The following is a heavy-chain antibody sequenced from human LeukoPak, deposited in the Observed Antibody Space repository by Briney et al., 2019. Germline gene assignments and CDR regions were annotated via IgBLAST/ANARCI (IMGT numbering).Heavy chain of an antibody. J-gene: IGHJ4*02. CDR2: MNPNSGNT. CDR1: GYTFTSYD. V-gene: IGHV1-8*01. CDR3: ARGFVVAATDFDY. Sequence: ASVKVSCKASGYTFTSYDINWVRQATGQGLEWMGWMNPNSGNTGYAQKSQGRVIMTRNTSISTAYMELSSLRSEGTAVYYCARGFVVAATDFDYWGQGTLVTVSS. D-gene: IGHD2-15*01.